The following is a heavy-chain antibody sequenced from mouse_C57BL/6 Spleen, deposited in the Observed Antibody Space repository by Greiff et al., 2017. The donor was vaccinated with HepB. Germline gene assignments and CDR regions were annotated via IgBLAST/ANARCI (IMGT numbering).Heavy chain of an antibody. J-gene: IGHJ1*03. CDR1: GYTFTSYW. V-gene: IGHV1-5*01. CDR2: IYPGNSDT. D-gene: IGHD1-1*01. CDR3: TRKTVVATPYFDV. Sequence: VQLQQSGTVLARPGASVKMSCKTSGYTFTSYWMHWVKQRPGQGLEWIGAIYPGNSDTSYNQKFKGKAKLTAVTSASTAYMELSSLTNEDSAVYYCTRKTVVATPYFDVWGTGTTVTVSS.